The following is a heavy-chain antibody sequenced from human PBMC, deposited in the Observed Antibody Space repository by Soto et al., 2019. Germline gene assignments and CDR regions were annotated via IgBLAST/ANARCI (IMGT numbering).Heavy chain of an antibody. Sequence: SVKVSCKASGGTFSSYAISWVRQAPGQGLEWMGGIIPIFGTANYAQKFQGRVTITADESTSTAYMELSSLRSEDTAVYYCARDPLTYYYDSSGWASGAFDIWGQGIMVTVSS. CDR2: IIPIFGTA. J-gene: IGHJ3*02. V-gene: IGHV1-69*13. CDR3: ARDPLTYYYDSSGWASGAFDI. D-gene: IGHD3-22*01. CDR1: GGTFSSYA.